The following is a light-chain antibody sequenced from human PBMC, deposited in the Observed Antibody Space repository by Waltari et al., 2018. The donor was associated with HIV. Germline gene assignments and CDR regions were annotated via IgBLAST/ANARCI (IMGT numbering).Light chain of an antibody. CDR1: SSNIGSYY. Sequence: QSVLTQPPSASGTPGPRVTISCSGSSSNIGSYYVYWYQQLTGTALKLLIYRNNQRPSGVPDRFSGSKYGTSASLAISGPRSEDEADYYCAAWDGSHVVFGGGTKLTVL. V-gene: IGLV1-47*01. CDR3: AAWDGSHVV. CDR2: RNN. J-gene: IGLJ2*01.